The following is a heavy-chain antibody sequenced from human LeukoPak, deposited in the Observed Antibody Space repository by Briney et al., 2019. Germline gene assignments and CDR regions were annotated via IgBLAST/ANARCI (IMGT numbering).Heavy chain of an antibody. D-gene: IGHD3-10*01. V-gene: IGHV4-59*11. CDR2: IDHTGST. CDR3: ARDRYGSGSYYRGFDP. Sequence: PSETLSLTCSVSGDSISMHYWSWIRQPPGKGLEWIGYIDHTGSTNYNPSLKSRVTISVDTSKNQFSLKLSSVTAADTAVYYCARDRYGSGSYYRGFDPWGQGTLVTVSS. CDR1: GDSISMHY. J-gene: IGHJ5*02.